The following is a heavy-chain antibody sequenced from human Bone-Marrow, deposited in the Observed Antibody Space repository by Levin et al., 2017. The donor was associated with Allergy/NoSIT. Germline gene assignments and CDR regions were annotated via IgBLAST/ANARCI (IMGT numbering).Heavy chain of an antibody. CDR1: GLTFSNFW. CDR3: ARDHNYYGSGSYYRVAFDV. Sequence: GGSLRLSCAASGLTFSNFWMAWVRQAPGKGLEWVANIQEDGSEKFYVDSVKGRFTISRDNAKNSLYLQMNSLRAEDTAVYYCARDHNYYGSGSYYRVAFDVWGQGTMVTVSS. D-gene: IGHD3-10*01. CDR2: IQEDGSEK. J-gene: IGHJ3*01. V-gene: IGHV3-7*04.